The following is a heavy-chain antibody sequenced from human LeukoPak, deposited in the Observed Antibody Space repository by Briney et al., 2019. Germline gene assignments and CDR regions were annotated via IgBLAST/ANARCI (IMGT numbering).Heavy chain of an antibody. V-gene: IGHV3-48*03. CDR2: ISSSGSTI. CDR3: ARDGRWYSDMASYDSSGYSDY. J-gene: IGHJ4*02. D-gene: IGHD3-22*01. CDR1: GFTFSSYE. Sequence: GGSLRLSCAASGFTFSSYEMNWVRQAPGKGLEWVSYISSSGSTIYYADSVKGRFTISRDNAKNPLYLQMNSLRAEDTAVYFCARDGRWYSDMASYDSSGYSDYWGQGTLVTVSS.